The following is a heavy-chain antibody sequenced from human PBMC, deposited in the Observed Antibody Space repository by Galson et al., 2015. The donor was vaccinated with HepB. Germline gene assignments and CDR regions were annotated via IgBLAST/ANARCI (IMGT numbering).Heavy chain of an antibody. CDR3: ARRNGDYSSWFDP. CDR1: GYNFASYW. J-gene: IGHJ5*02. CDR2: IDPSDSYA. Sequence: QSGAEVKKPGESLRISCQGSGYNFASYWITWVRQMPGKGLEWMGRIDPSDSYANYSPSFQGHVTISVDKSINTAYLQWSSLKASDTAMYYCARRNGDYSSWFDPWGQGTLVTVSS. V-gene: IGHV5-10-1*01. D-gene: IGHD2-21*01.